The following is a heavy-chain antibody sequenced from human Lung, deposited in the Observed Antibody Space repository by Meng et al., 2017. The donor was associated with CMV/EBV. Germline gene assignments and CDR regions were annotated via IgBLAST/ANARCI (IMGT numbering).Heavy chain of an antibody. V-gene: IGHV1-2*02. J-gene: IGHJ5*02. CDR2: INPNSGGT. D-gene: IGHD2-2*01. Sequence: ASVKVSXKASGYTFTGYYMHWVRQAPGQGLEWMGWINPNSGGTNYAQKFQGRVTMTRDTSISTAYMELSRLRSDDTAVYYGARGVRYCSSTSCQVWFDPWGQGXLVTVSS. CDR3: ARGVRYCSSTSCQVWFDP. CDR1: GYTFTGYY.